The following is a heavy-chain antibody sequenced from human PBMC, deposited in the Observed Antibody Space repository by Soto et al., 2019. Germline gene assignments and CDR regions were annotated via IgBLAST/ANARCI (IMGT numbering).Heavy chain of an antibody. CDR3: ARGDCSGGSCYAGLDY. CDR2: INPSGGST. CDR1: GYTFTSYY. V-gene: IGHV1-46*01. D-gene: IGHD2-15*01. Sequence: ASVKVSCKASGYTFTSYYMHWVRQAPGQGLEWMGIINPSGGSTSYAQKFQGRVTMTRDTSTSTVYMELSSLRSEDTAVYYCARGDCSGGSCYAGLDYWCQRTLVSVSS. J-gene: IGHJ4*02.